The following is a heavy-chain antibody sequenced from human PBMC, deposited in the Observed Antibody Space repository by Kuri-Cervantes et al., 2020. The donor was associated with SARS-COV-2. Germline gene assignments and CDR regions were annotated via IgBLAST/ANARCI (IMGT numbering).Heavy chain of an antibody. CDR1: GYTLTELS. D-gene: IGHD2-15*01. CDR3: ATSIVVVVAAPFDY. J-gene: IGHJ4*02. V-gene: IGHV1-24*01. Sequence: ASVKVSCKVSGYTLTELSMHWVRQAPGKGLEWMGGFDPEDGETIYAQKFQGRVTMTKDTSTDTAYMELSSLRSEDTAVYYCATSIVVVVAAPFDYWGQGTLVTVSS. CDR2: FDPEDGET.